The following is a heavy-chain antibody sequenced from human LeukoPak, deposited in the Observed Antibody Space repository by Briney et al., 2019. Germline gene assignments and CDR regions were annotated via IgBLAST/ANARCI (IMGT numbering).Heavy chain of an antibody. CDR3: ARALPRVAYGMDV. V-gene: IGHV4-30-2*01. CDR1: GGSISSGGYP. J-gene: IGHJ6*02. CDR2: IYHSGST. Sequence: SETLSLTCAVSGGSISSGGYPWSWIRQPPGKGLEWIGYIYHSGSTYYNPSLKSRVTISVDRSKNQFSLKLSSVTAADTAVYYCARALPRVAYGMDVWGQGTTVTVSS.